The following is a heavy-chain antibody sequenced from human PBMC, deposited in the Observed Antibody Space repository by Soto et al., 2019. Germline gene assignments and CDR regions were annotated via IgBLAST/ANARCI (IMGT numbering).Heavy chain of an antibody. D-gene: IGHD4-17*01. CDR2: INPSGGST. J-gene: IGHJ4*02. CDR3: ARAKYGDYGTGNLDY. CDR1: GYTFTSYY. V-gene: IGHV1-46*03. Sequence: ASVKVSCKASGYTFTSYYMHWVQQAPGQGLEWMGIINPSGGSTSYAQKFQGRVTMTRDTSTSTVYMELSSLRSEDTAVYYCARAKYGDYGTGNLDYWGQGTLVTVSS.